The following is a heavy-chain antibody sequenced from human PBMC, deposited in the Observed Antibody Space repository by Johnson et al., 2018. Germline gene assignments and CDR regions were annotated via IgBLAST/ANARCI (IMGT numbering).Heavy chain of an antibody. Sequence: QVQLQESGPGLVKPSETLSLTCTVSGGSISGYYWTWIRQPPGKELEWIGFIYYSGSTHYNPSLRGRVTISVDTSKNQFSLKLTSVTAADTAGYYWASAVAGAAEYFQHWGQGTLVTVSS. J-gene: IGHJ1*01. CDR2: IYYSGST. CDR3: ASAVAGAAEYFQH. V-gene: IGHV4-59*01. D-gene: IGHD6-19*01. CDR1: GGSISGYY.